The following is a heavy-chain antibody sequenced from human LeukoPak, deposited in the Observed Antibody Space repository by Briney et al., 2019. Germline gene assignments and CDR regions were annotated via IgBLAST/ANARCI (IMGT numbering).Heavy chain of an antibody. CDR2: IDPSDSYT. Sequence: GESLKISCKGSGYSFTSYWISWVRQMPGKGVEWMGRIDPSDSYTNYSPSFQGHVTISADKSISTAYLQWSSLKASDTAMYYCAILVVPAAWTNYYYYCGMDVWGKGTTVTVSS. J-gene: IGHJ6*04. CDR1: GYSFTSYW. D-gene: IGHD2-2*01. CDR3: AILVVPAAWTNYYYYCGMDV. V-gene: IGHV5-10-1*01.